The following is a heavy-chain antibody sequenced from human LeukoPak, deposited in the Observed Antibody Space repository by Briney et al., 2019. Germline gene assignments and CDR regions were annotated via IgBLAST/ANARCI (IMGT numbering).Heavy chain of an antibody. CDR3: ARVPQDIVVVPAALGIEY. CDR2: INPSGGST. CDR1: GYTFTSYY. D-gene: IGHD2-2*01. V-gene: IGHV1-46*01. Sequence: ASVKVSCKASGYTFTSYYMHWVRQAPGQGLEWMGIINPSGGSTSYAQKFQGRVTMTRDTSTSTVYMELSSLRSEDTAVYYCARVPQDIVVVPAALGIEYWGQGTLVTVSS. J-gene: IGHJ4*02.